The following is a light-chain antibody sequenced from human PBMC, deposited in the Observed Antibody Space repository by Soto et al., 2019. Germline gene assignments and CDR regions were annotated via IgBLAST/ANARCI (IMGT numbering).Light chain of an antibody. CDR2: DAS. V-gene: IGKV1-5*01. Sequence: DIQMTQSPSTLSASVGDRVTITCLASQSISSWLAWYQQKPGKVPKLLIYDASSLESGLPSRFSGSGSGTEFPLTISSLQPDDFATYYCQQYNSFPRTFGQGTKVELK. CDR3: QQYNSFPRT. J-gene: IGKJ1*01. CDR1: QSISSW.